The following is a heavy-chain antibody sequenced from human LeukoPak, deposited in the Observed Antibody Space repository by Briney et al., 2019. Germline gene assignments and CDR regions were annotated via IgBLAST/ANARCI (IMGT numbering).Heavy chain of an antibody. CDR3: AKDQLATVAIDY. D-gene: IGHD4-23*01. J-gene: IGHJ4*02. CDR2: IYSGDST. V-gene: IGHV3-53*05. Sequence: PGGSLRLSCAASGFTVSSNYMSWVRQAPGKGLEWVSVIYSGDSTYYADSVKGRFTISRDNSKNTLYLQMNSLRAEDTAVYYCAKDQLATVAIDYWGQGTLVTVSS. CDR1: GFTVSSNY.